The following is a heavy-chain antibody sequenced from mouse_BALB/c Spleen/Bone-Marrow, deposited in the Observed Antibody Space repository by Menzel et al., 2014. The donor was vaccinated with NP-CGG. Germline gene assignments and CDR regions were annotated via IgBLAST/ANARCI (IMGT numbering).Heavy chain of an antibody. CDR1: GYAFSISW. CDR2: IYPGDGDT. Sequence: VMLVESGPELVKPGASVKISCKASGYAFSISWMNWVKQRPGQGLEWIGRIYPGDGDTNYNGKFKGKATLTADKSSSTAYMQLSSLTSVDSAVYFCARTGPFGYWGQGTLVTVSA. J-gene: IGHJ3*01. D-gene: IGHD4-1*01. CDR3: ARTGPFGY. V-gene: IGHV1-82*01.